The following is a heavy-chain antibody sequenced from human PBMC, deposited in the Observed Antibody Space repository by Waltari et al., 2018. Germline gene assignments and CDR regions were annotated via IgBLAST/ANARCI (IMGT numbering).Heavy chain of an antibody. V-gene: IGHV3-21*01. CDR2: ISGSGDLI. J-gene: IGHJ6*03. CDR1: GFSFGSST. Sequence: EVQLVESGGGLVTPGGSLRLSCAASGFSFGSSTLNWVRQAPGKALEWVSSISGSGDLIYYADSVRGRFTISRDNAKNSLFLQMNSLRAEDTAVYYCARNGVGYEYYYMDVWGRGTSVAVSS. D-gene: IGHD2-8*01. CDR3: ARNGVGYEYYYMDV.